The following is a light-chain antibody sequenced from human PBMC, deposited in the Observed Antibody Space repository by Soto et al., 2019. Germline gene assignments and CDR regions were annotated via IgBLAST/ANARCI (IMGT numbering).Light chain of an antibody. V-gene: IGKV1-39*01. J-gene: IGKJ5*01. CDR3: QHYKTYAVT. CDR1: QTVRTY. CDR2: AAS. Sequence: MTQSPVTLSASVEDRVTITCRASQTVRTYLNWYQQKPGKAPKLLIYAASNLQSGVPSRFSGSGSGTEFTLTISSLQPDDFATYYCQHYKTYAVTFGQGTRLEIK.